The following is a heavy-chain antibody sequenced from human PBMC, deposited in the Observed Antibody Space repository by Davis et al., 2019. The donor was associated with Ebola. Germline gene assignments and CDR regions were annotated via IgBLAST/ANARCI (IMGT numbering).Heavy chain of an antibody. CDR3: ACDRGRGWFDP. V-gene: IGHV4-59*01. CDR2: IYYSGST. J-gene: IGHJ5*02. CDR1: GGSISSYY. Sequence: SETLSLTCTVSGGSISSYYWSWIRQPPGKGLEWIGYIYYSGSTNYNPSLKSRVTISVDTSKNQFSLKLSSVTAADTAVYYCACDRGRGWFDPWGQGTLVTVSS. D-gene: IGHD5-24*01.